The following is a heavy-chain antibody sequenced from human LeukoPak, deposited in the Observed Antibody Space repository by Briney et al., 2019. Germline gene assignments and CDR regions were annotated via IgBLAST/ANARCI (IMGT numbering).Heavy chain of an antibody. J-gene: IGHJ4*02. D-gene: IGHD1-26*01. CDR1: GYTFTGYY. V-gene: IGHV1-2*02. CDR3: ARNGRSGNYGGDY. Sequence: ASVKVSCKASGYTFTGYYMHWVRQAPGQGLEWMGWINPNSGGTNYAQKFQGRVTMTTDTSTSTAYMELRSLRSDDTAVYYCARNGRSGNYGGDYWGQGTLVTVSS. CDR2: INPNSGGT.